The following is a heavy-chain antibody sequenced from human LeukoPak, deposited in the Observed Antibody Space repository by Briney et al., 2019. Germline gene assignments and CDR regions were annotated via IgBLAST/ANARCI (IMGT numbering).Heavy chain of an antibody. V-gene: IGHV1-8*01. CDR1: GCTFTSYD. J-gene: IGHJ4*02. Sequence: ASVKVSCKASGCTFTSYDINWVGQATGQRLEWMGWMNPNSGNTGYAQKFQGRVTMTRNTSISTAYMELSSLRSEGTAVYYCAREAAGVDYWGQGTLVTVSS. CDR3: AREAAGVDY. CDR2: MNPNSGNT. D-gene: IGHD6-13*01.